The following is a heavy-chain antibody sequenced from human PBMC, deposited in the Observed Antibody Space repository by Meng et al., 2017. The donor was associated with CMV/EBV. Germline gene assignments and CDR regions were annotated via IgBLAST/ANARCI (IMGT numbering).Heavy chain of an antibody. Sequence: GGSLRLSCAASGFTFSSYWMSWVRQAPGKGLEWVANINQGGSEKYYVDSVKGRVTMSRDNAKNSLYLQMSSLTAEDTAVYYCARYCTNTGCYIYDYWGQGTLVTVSS. V-gene: IGHV3-7*01. D-gene: IGHD2-2*02. CDR1: GFTFSSYW. CDR2: INQGGSEK. J-gene: IGHJ4*02. CDR3: ARYCTNTGCYIYDY.